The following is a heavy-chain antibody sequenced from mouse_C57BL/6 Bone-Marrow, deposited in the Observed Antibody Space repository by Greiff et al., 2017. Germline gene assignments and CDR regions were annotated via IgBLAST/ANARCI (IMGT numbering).Heavy chain of an antibody. V-gene: IGHV5-16*01. D-gene: IGHD1-1*01. CDR2: INYDGSST. CDR1: GFTFSDYY. CDR3: ARYYYGSSHFDY. Sequence: EVKLVESEGGLVQPGSSMKLSCTASGFTFSDYYMAWVRQVPEKGLEWVANINYDGSSTYYLDSLKSRFIISRDNAKNILYLQMSSLKSEDTATYYCARYYYGSSHFDYWGQGTTLTVSS. J-gene: IGHJ2*01.